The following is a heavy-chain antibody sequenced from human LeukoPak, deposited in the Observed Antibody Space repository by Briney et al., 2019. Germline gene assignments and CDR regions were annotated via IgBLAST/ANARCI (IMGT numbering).Heavy chain of an antibody. CDR3: ARSGGGVAVAGSSYYYYYMDV. CDR2: IYYSGST. Sequence: SETLSLTCTVSGGSISSGGYPWSWIRQPPGKGLEWIGYIYYSGSTNYNPSLKSRVTISVDTSKNQFSLKLSSVTAADTAVYYCARSGGGVAVAGSSYYYYYMDVWGKGTTVTVSS. J-gene: IGHJ6*03. V-gene: IGHV4-61*08. D-gene: IGHD6-19*01. CDR1: GGSISSGGYP.